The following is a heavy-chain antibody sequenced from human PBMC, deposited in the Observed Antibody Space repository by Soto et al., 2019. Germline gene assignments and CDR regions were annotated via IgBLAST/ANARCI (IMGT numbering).Heavy chain of an antibody. CDR1: GFTFSSYA. CDR2: ISGSGGST. V-gene: IGHV3-23*01. CDR3: AKDLLMTTVTTFDY. D-gene: IGHD4-17*01. Sequence: GGSLRLSCAASGFTFSSYAMSWVRQAPGKGLEWVSAISGSGGSTYYADSVKGRFTISRDNSKNTLYLQMNSLRAEDTAVYCCAKDLLMTTVTTFDYWGQGTLVTVSS. J-gene: IGHJ4*02.